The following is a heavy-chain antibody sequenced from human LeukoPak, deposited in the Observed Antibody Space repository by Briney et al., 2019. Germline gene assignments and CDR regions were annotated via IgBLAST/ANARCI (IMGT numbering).Heavy chain of an antibody. Sequence: SETLSLTCAVYGGSFSGYYWSWIRQPPGKGLEWIGEINLGGSTNYNPSLKTRVTISVDTSKNHFSLNLSSVTAADTAVYYCAREEMATSNWFDPWGQGTLVTVSS. V-gene: IGHV4-34*01. CDR1: GGSFSGYY. D-gene: IGHD5-24*01. J-gene: IGHJ5*02. CDR3: AREEMATSNWFDP. CDR2: INLGGST.